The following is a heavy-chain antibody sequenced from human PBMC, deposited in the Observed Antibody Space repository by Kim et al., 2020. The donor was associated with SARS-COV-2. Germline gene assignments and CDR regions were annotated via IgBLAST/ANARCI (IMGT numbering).Heavy chain of an antibody. CDR3: ARTNYDSFYYMDV. V-gene: IGHV7-4-1*02. J-gene: IGHJ6*03. Sequence: TYAQAFTGRFGFTLETSVSTAYLQISSLKAEDTAVYYCARTNYDSFYYMDVWGKGTTVTVSS.